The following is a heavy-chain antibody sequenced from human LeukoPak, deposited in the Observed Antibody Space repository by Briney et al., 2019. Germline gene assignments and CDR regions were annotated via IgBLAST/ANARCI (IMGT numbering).Heavy chain of an antibody. Sequence: GGSLRLSCAASGFTFSNYGMHWVRQAPGKGLEWVALISYDGSNKYFADSVKGRFTISRDNSKNTLYLQMHSLRAEDTAVYYCAKDNVGGASSFFDYWGQGTLVTVSS. CDR2: ISYDGSNK. CDR1: GFTFSNYG. J-gene: IGHJ4*02. D-gene: IGHD1-26*01. CDR3: AKDNVGGASSFFDY. V-gene: IGHV3-30*18.